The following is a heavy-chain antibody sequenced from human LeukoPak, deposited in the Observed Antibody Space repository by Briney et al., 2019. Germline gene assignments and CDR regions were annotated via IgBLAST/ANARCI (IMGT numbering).Heavy chain of an antibody. CDR3: ASSIAAAGISDY. J-gene: IGHJ4*02. Sequence: GASVKVSCKASGYTFTSYDINWVRQATGQGLEWMGWMNPNSGNTGYAQKFQGRVTMTRNTSISTAYMELSSLRSEDTAVYYCASSIAAAGISDYWGQGTLVTVSS. CDR1: GYTFTSYD. D-gene: IGHD6-13*01. V-gene: IGHV1-8*01. CDR2: MNPNSGNT.